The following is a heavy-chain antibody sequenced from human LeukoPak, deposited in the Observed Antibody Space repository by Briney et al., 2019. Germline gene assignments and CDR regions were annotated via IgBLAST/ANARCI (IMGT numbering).Heavy chain of an antibody. D-gene: IGHD6-13*01. CDR3: ARQRYSSSWSFYYYYGMDV. CDR1: GFTFSGYY. J-gene: IGHJ6*02. Sequence: GGSLRLSCAASGFTFSGYYMSWIRQAPGKGLEWVSYISSSTSTIYYADSVKGRFTISRDNAKNSLYLQMNSLRDEDTAVYYCARQRYSSSWSFYYYYGMDVWGQGTTVTVSS. V-gene: IGHV3-11*04. CDR2: ISSSTSTI.